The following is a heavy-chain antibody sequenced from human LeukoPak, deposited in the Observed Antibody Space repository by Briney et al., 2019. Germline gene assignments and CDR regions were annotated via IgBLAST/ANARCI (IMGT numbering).Heavy chain of an antibody. Sequence: PSETLSLTCAVYGGSFSGYYWSWIRQPPGKGLEWIGEINHSGSTNYNPSLKSRVTISVDTSKNQFPLKLSSVTAADTAVYYCARGDYLDYWGQGTLVTVSS. CDR1: GGSFSGYY. CDR3: ARGDYLDY. J-gene: IGHJ4*02. V-gene: IGHV4-34*01. CDR2: INHSGST.